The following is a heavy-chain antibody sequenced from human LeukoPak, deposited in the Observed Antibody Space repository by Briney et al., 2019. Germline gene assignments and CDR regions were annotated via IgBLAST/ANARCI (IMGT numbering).Heavy chain of an antibody. J-gene: IGHJ4*02. CDR1: GFTFSSYA. CDR3: AKATSLLWFGADMGKYYFDY. Sequence: GGSLRLSCAASGFTFSSYAMSWVRQAPGKGLEWVSAISGSGGSTYYADSVKGRFTISRDNSKNTLYLQMNSLRAEDTAVYYCAKATSLLWFGADMGKYYFDYWGQGTLVTVSS. D-gene: IGHD3-10*01. CDR2: ISGSGGST. V-gene: IGHV3-23*01.